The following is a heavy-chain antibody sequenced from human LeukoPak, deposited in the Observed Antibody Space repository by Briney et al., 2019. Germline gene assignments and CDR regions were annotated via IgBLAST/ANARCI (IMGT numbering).Heavy chain of an antibody. CDR2: ISSSSSTI. J-gene: IGHJ4*02. CDR1: GFTVSSNY. CDR3: ARSLVPRLYYFDY. Sequence: GGSLRLSCAASGFTVSSNYMSWVRQAPGKGLEWVSYISSSSSTIYYADSVKGRFTISRDNAKNSLYLQMNSLRAEDTAVYYCARSLVPRLYYFDYWGQGTLVTVSS. D-gene: IGHD3-16*01. V-gene: IGHV3-48*01.